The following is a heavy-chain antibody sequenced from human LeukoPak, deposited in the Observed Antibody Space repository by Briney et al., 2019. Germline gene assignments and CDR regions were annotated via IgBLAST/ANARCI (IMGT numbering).Heavy chain of an antibody. D-gene: IGHD4/OR15-4a*01. CDR2: IYSGGNT. V-gene: IGHV3-53*01. CDR3: ARFSRVQSCF. Sequence: GGSLRLSCTVSGFTVSSNSWSWVRQAPGKGLEWVSFIYSGGNTHYSDSVKGRFTISRDNAKNTLYLQMDSLRVEDTAIYYCARFSRVQSCFWGQGTLVTVSS. J-gene: IGHJ4*02. CDR1: GFTVSSNS.